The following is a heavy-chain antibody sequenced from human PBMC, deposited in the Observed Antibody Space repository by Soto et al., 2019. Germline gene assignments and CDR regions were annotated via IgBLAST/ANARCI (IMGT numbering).Heavy chain of an antibody. V-gene: IGHV4-59*01. D-gene: IGHD4-17*01. Sequence: QVQLQESGPGLVKPSETLSLTCTVSGGSISSYYWSWIRQPPGKGLEWIGYIYYSGSTNYNPSLKSRVTISVDTSKNQFSLKLSSVTAADTAVYYCARDTPTTGILYWGQGTLVTVSS. CDR3: ARDTPTTGILY. CDR2: IYYSGST. CDR1: GGSISSYY. J-gene: IGHJ4*02.